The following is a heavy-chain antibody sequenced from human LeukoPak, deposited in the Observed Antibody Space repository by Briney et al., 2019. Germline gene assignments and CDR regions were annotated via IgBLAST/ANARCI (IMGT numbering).Heavy chain of an antibody. CDR3: AKGTDLYGSGSLFDY. CDR2: ISWDGGST. Sequence: PGGSLRLSCAASGFIFDDYAMHWVRQAPGKGLEWVSLISWDGGSTYYADSVKGRFTISRDNSKNSLYLQMNSLRAEDTALYYCAKGTDLYGSGSLFDYWGQGTLVTVSS. J-gene: IGHJ4*02. CDR1: GFIFDDYA. D-gene: IGHD3-10*01. V-gene: IGHV3-43D*03.